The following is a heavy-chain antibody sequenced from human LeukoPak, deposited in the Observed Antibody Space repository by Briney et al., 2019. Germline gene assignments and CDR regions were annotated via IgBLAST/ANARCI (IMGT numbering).Heavy chain of an antibody. CDR3: AKTSGGNY. Sequence: PGGSLRLSCAGSGFTFSSYAMNWVRQAPGKGLEWVSSISESGGSKYYADSVKGRFTISRDNSKNILNLQMDSLRVEDTAVYYCAKTSGGNYWGQGTLVTVSS. J-gene: IGHJ4*02. CDR1: GFTFSSYA. CDR2: ISESGGSK. V-gene: IGHV3-23*01. D-gene: IGHD4-23*01.